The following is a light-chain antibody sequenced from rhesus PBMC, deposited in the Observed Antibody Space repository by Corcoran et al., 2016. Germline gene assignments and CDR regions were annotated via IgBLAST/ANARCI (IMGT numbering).Light chain of an antibody. CDR3: SSYATTNTFI. Sequence: QAAPTQSPSVSGSLGQSVTISCTGASRDIGTYDRVSWYQQHPGKVPKLIIYEVTKRPSGVSARFSGSKSGITASLTVSGLQPDDEADYYCSSYATTNTFIFGTGTRLTV. CDR2: EVT. J-gene: IGLJ1*01. V-gene: IGLV2-13*03. CDR1: SRDIGTYDR.